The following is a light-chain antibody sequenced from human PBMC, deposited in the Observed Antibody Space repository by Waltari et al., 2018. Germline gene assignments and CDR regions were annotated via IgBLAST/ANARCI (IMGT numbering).Light chain of an antibody. J-gene: IGLJ2*01. V-gene: IGLV3-19*01. Sequence: SSELTQDRAVSVALGQTVWITCQGDSLRTYFANWYQQKTGQAPVLVVYGKNNRPSGIPDRFSGAGSGNTASLTITGAQAEDEGDYYRHSRDSSGHLVVFGGGTKLTVL. CDR1: SLRTYF. CDR2: GKN. CDR3: HSRDSSGHLVV.